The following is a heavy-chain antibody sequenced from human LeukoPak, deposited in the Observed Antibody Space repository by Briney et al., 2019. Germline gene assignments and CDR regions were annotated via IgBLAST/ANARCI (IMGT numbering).Heavy chain of an antibody. D-gene: IGHD3-9*01. CDR1: GGSISSYY. J-gene: IGHJ4*02. CDR2: IYYSGST. CDR3: ARDRYDILTGYYMLDY. Sequence: PSETLSLTCTVSGGSISSYYWSWIRQPPGKGLGWIGYIYYSGSTNYNPSLKSRVTISVDTSKNQFSLKLSSVTAADTAVYYCARDRYDILTGYYMLDYWGQGTLVTVSS. V-gene: IGHV4-59*01.